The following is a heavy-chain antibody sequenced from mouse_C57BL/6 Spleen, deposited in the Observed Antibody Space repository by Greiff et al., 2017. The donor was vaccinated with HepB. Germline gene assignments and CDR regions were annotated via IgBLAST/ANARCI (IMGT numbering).Heavy chain of an antibody. D-gene: IGHD2-4*01. V-gene: IGHV1-55*01. CDR1: GYTFTSYW. CDR2: IYPGSGST. Sequence: QVQLQQPGAELVKPGASVKMSCKASGYTFTSYWITWVKQRPGQGLEWIGDIYPGSGSTNYNEKFKSKATLTVDTSSSTAYMQLSSLTSEDSAVYYCARGFFYDDDEGYYAMDYWGQGTSVTVSS. J-gene: IGHJ4*01. CDR3: ARGFFYDDDEGYYAMDY.